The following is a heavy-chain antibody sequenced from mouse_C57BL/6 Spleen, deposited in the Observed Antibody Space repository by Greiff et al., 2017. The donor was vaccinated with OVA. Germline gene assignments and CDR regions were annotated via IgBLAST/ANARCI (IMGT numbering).Heavy chain of an antibody. D-gene: IGHD2-5*01. V-gene: IGHV1-15*01. Sequence: QVQLQQSGAELVRPGASVTLSCKASGYTFTDYEMHWVKQTPVHGLEWIGAIDPETGGPAYNQKFKGKAILTADKSSSTAYMELRSLTSEDSAVYYCTRPAYYSNPWFAYWGQGTLVTVSA. J-gene: IGHJ3*01. CDR2: IDPETGGP. CDR3: TRPAYYSNPWFAY. CDR1: GYTFTDYE.